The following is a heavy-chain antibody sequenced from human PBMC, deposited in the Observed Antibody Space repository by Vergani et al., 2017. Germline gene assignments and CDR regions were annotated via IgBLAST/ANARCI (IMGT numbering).Heavy chain of an antibody. CDR3: ARLYCGGSCYALVAGYYFDY. CDR1: GYSFTSYW. D-gene: IGHD2-15*01. CDR2: IDPSDSYT. Sequence: EVQLVQSGAEVKKPGESLRISCKGSGYSFTSYWISWVRQMPGKGLEWMGRIDPSDSYTNYSPSFQGHVPISADKPISTAYLQWSSLKASDTAMYYCARLYCGGSCYALVAGYYFDYWGQGTLVTVSS. V-gene: IGHV5-10-1*03. J-gene: IGHJ4*02.